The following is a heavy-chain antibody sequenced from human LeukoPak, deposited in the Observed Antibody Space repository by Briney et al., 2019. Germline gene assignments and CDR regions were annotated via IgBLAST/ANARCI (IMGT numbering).Heavy chain of an antibody. CDR1: GFTFSSYA. CDR3: AKPEYYYDSSGLLDYFDY. J-gene: IGHJ4*02. CDR2: ISGSGGST. Sequence: GGFLRLSCAASGFTFSSYAMSWVRQAPGKGLEWVSAISGSGGSTYYADSVKGRFTISRDNSKNTLYLQMNSLRAEDTAVYYCAKPEYYYDSSGLLDYFDYWGQGTLVTVSS. V-gene: IGHV3-23*01. D-gene: IGHD3-22*01.